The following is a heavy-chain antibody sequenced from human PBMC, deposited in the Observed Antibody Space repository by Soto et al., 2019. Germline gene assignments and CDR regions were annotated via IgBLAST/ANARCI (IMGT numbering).Heavy chain of an antibody. CDR3: ATNCAYYYYYGMDV. V-gene: IGHV4-39*01. CDR2: IYYSGGT. J-gene: IGHJ6*02. CDR1: GGSISSSSYY. D-gene: IGHD7-27*01. Sequence: SETLSLTCTVSGGSISSSSYYWGWIRQPPGKGLEWIGSIYYSGGTYYNPSLKSRVTISVATSKNQFSLKLSSVTAADTAVYYCATNCAYYYYYGMDVWGQGTTVTVSS.